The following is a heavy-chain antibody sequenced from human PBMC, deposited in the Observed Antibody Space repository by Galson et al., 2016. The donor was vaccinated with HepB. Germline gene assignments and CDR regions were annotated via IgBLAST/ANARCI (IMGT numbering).Heavy chain of an antibody. CDR3: ARDNWYSYGYWDY. J-gene: IGHJ4*02. Sequence: SVKVSCKASGYTFINYFLHWVRQAPGQGPEWMGIINPSSGGSANFAQKFQGRVSMTSDRSTSTVYMELSSLRSEDTAVYYCARDNWYSYGYWDYWGQGTLVTVSS. V-gene: IGHV1-46*01. CDR1: GYTFINYF. D-gene: IGHD5-18*01. CDR2: INPSSGGSA.